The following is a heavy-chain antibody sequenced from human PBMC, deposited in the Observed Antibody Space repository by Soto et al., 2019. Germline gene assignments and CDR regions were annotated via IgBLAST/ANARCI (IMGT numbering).Heavy chain of an antibody. CDR1: GFTFSSYA. Sequence: GGSLRLSCAASGFTFSSYAMSWVRQAPGKGLEWVSAISGSGGSTYYADSVKGRFTISRDNSKNTLYLQMNSLRAEDTAVYYCAKDPELLWFGEPDDWFDPWGQGTLVTVSS. CDR3: AKDPELLWFGEPDDWFDP. CDR2: ISGSGGST. V-gene: IGHV3-23*01. D-gene: IGHD3-10*01. J-gene: IGHJ5*02.